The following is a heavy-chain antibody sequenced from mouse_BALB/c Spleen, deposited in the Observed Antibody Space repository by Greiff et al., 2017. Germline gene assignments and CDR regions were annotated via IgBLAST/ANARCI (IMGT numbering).Heavy chain of an antibody. Sequence: EVKLMESGPGLVKPSQSLSLTCTVTGYSITSDYAWNWIRQFPGNKLEWMGYISYSGSTSYNPSLKSRISITRDTSKNQFFLQLNSVTTEDTATYYCARSAHYYGSSRDYFDYWGQGTTLTVSS. J-gene: IGHJ2*01. CDR2: ISYSGST. CDR1: GYSITSDYA. V-gene: IGHV3-2*02. D-gene: IGHD1-1*01. CDR3: ARSAHYYGSSRDYFDY.